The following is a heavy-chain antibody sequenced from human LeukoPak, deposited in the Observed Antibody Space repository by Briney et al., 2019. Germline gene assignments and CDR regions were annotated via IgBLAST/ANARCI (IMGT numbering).Heavy chain of an antibody. J-gene: IGHJ4*02. Sequence: SVKVSCKASGGTFSSYAISWVRQAPGQGLEWMGGIIPIFGTANYAQKFQGRVTITADESTSTAYMELSSLRSEDTAVYYCAREAALYSGSYYLLDYWGQGTLVTVSS. CDR3: AREAALYSGSYYLLDY. V-gene: IGHV1-69*01. D-gene: IGHD1-26*01. CDR2: IIPIFGTA. CDR1: GGTFSSYA.